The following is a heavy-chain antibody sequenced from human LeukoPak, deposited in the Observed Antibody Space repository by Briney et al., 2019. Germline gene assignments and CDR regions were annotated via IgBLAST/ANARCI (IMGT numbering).Heavy chain of an antibody. V-gene: IGHV1-2*02. Sequence: ASVKVSCKASGYTFTGYYMHWVRQAPGQGLEWMGWINPNSGGTNYAQKFQGRVTMTRDTSISTTYMELSRLRSDDTAVYYCARDSVELRYFDWLGGFDPWGQGTLVTVSS. D-gene: IGHD3-9*01. CDR1: GYTFTGYY. J-gene: IGHJ5*02. CDR3: ARDSVELRYFDWLGGFDP. CDR2: INPNSGGT.